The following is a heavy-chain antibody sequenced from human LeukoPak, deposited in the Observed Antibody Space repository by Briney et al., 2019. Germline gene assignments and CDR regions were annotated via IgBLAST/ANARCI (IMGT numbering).Heavy chain of an antibody. V-gene: IGHV3-66*01. CDR1: RFTVNNYY. J-gene: IGHJ6*02. D-gene: IGHD3-10*01. CDR3: ARLNYGSGSYYNYGMDV. CDR2: VYSGGST. Sequence: GGSLRLSCAASRFTVNNYYMTWARQAPGKGLEWVSVVYSGGSTYYADSVKGRFTISRDNPRNTLYLQMNSLRAEDTAVYYCARLNYGSGSYYNYGMDVWGQGTTVTVSS.